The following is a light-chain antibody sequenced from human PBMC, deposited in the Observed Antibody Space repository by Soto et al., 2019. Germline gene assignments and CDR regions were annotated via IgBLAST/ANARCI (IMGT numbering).Light chain of an antibody. V-gene: IGLV2-14*01. CDR3: CLYIGATTYV. CDR1: SSDVGAYNY. J-gene: IGLJ1*01. Sequence: QSLLTQPASVSGSPGQSITISCTGTSSDVGAYNYVSWYQHHPGKAPKLMIFEVSNRPSGISSRFSGSKSGNTASLTISGLQADDEADYYCCLYIGATTYVLGTGTKVNV. CDR2: EVS.